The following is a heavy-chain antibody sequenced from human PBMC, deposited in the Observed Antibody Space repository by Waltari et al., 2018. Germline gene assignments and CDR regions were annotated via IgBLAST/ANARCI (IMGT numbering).Heavy chain of an antibody. CDR2: IWYDGSNK. J-gene: IGHJ4*02. CDR1: GFTFSSYG. CDR3: ATEGVGATVPDY. V-gene: IGHV3-33*01. D-gene: IGHD1-26*01. Sequence: QVQLVESGGGVVQPGRSLRLSCAASGFTFSSYGMHWVRQAPGKGLEWVAGIWYDGSNKYYADSVKGRFTISRDNSKNTLYLQMNSLRAEDTAVYYCATEGVGATVPDYWGQGTLVTVSS.